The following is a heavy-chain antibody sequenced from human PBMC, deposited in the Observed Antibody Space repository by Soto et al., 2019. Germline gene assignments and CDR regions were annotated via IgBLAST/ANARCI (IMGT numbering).Heavy chain of an antibody. J-gene: IGHJ6*02. CDR3: ARDSGVGLDV. CDR2: IKPSPGST. D-gene: IGHD2-15*01. Sequence: QEQLVQSGAEVRMPGASVKVSCKASGYIFSSYYMHWVRQAPGQGLEWMGIIKPSPGSTNYAQKLHGRLTVTRDTATSTVYMELSSLTSDDTAVYYCARDSGVGLDVWGQGTTVTVSS. V-gene: IGHV1-46*01. CDR1: GYIFSSYY.